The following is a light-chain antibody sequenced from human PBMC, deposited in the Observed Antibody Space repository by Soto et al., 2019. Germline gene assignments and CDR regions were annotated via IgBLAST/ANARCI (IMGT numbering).Light chain of an antibody. J-gene: IGLJ1*01. CDR1: VLGSKY. CDR3: QAWDSSMHYV. CDR2: QPN. V-gene: IGLV3-1*01. Sequence: SYELTQAPSVSVSPGQTASISCSGDVLGSKYVSWYQHKAGQSPVVVIYQPNKRPSGIPERFSGSHSGNTATLTISGTQDMYEADYCCQAWDSSMHYVFGSGSKLTVL.